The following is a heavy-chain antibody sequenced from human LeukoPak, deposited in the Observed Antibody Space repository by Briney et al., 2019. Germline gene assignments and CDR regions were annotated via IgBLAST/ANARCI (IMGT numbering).Heavy chain of an antibody. Sequence: SVKVSCKASGGTFSNYAITWVRQAPGQGVEFMGRIVPILDITNYAQKFQGRVTMTRDTSTSTVYMELSSLRSEDTAVYYCARDSRAPGYWNYVRDYYYMDVWGKGTTVTVSS. J-gene: IGHJ6*03. CDR3: ARDSRAPGYWNYVRDYYYMDV. D-gene: IGHD1-7*01. CDR1: GGTFSNYA. CDR2: IVPILDIT. V-gene: IGHV1-69*04.